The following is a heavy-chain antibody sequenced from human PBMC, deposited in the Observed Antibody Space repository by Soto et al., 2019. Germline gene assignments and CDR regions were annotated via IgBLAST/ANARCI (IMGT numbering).Heavy chain of an antibody. CDR1: GGSISSYY. D-gene: IGHD6-6*01. V-gene: IGHV4-59*01. Sequence: SETLSLTCTVSGGSISSYYWSWIRQPPGKGLEWIGYIYYNGSTNYNPSLKSRVTISVDTSKNQFSLKLSSVTAADTAVYYCARDVSVRVAARPSSYYGMDVWGQGTTVTGSS. CDR3: ARDVSVRVAARPSSYYGMDV. CDR2: IYYNGST. J-gene: IGHJ6*02.